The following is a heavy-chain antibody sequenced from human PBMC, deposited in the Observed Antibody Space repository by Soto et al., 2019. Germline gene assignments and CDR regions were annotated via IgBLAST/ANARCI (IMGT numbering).Heavy chain of an antibody. V-gene: IGHV4-59*01. CDR2: IYYSGST. CDR3: ASGYCTNGVCYSSGRASDAFDI. CDR1: GGSISSYY. J-gene: IGHJ3*02. D-gene: IGHD2-8*01. Sequence: SETLSLTCTVSGGSISSYYWSWIRQPPGKGLEWIGYIYYSGSTNYNPSLKSRVTISVDTSKNQFSLKLSSVTAADTAVYYCASGYCTNGVCYSSGRASDAFDIWGQGTMVTVSS.